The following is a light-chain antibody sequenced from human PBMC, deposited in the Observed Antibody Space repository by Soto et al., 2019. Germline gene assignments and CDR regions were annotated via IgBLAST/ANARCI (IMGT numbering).Light chain of an antibody. CDR2: DVS. CDR1: SSDVGGYNY. V-gene: IGLV2-11*01. CDR3: CSYAGIYPYV. J-gene: IGLJ1*01. Sequence: QSALTQPRSVSGSPGQSVTISCTGTSSDVGGYNYVSWYQQHPGKAPKLIIYDVSKRPSGVPDRFSGSKSGNTASLTISGLQADDETDYYCCSYAGIYPYVFGTGTKLTVL.